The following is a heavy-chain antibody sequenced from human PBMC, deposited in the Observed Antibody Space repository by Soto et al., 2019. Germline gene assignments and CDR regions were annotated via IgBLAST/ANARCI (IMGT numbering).Heavy chain of an antibody. V-gene: IGHV4-59*01. Sequence: QVQLQESGPGLVKPSETLSLTCTVSGASISNYYWSWIRQPPGKGLEWIGYISYSGSTNYNPSLKSRLTISVDTSKNQFFLNLTSVTAADTAMYYCARVRAMTSLDYWGQGTLVTVSS. CDR1: GASISNYY. J-gene: IGHJ4*02. CDR2: ISYSGST. CDR3: ARVRAMTSLDY.